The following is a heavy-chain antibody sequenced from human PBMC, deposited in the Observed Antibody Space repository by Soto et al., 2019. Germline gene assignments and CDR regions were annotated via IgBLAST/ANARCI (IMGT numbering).Heavy chain of an antibody. CDR1: GDTFSSYV. J-gene: IGHJ6*02. CDR2: IITVLGTT. CDR3: ARRRYCGYDCYHKHYYGMDV. V-gene: IGHV1-69*08. Sequence: QVQLVQSGAELKKTGSSVKVSCRASGDTFSSYVVNWVRQAPGRGLEWMGRIITVLGTTDYAQNFKGRVTITAEKSTQTVYMXLSSLRSEDTAVYYCARRRYCGYDCYHKHYYGMDVWGQGTTVTVAS. D-gene: IGHD2-21*01.